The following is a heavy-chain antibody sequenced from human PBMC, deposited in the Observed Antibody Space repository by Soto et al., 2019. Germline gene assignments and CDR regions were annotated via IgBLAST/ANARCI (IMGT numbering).Heavy chain of an antibody. CDR2: ISSSSSYI. J-gene: IGHJ4*02. CDR3: ARVYGSSWEIVGYFDY. CDR1: GFTFSSYS. D-gene: IGHD6-13*01. Sequence: GGSLRLSCAASGFTFSSYSMNWVRQAPGKGLEWVSSISSSSSYIYYADSVKGRFTISRDNAKNSLYLQMNSLRAEDTAVYYCARVYGSSWEIVGYFDYWGQGTLVTVSS. V-gene: IGHV3-21*01.